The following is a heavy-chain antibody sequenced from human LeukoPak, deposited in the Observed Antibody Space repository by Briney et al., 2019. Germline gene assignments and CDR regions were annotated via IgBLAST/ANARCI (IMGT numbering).Heavy chain of an antibody. CDR1: GFTFSSYS. D-gene: IGHD3-22*01. Sequence: GSLRLSCAASGFTFSSYSMNWVRQAPGKGLEWVSYISSSSSTIYYADSVKGRFTISRDNAKNSLYLQMNSLRAEDTAVYYRARERFRSGYVPFDYWGQGTLVTVSS. CDR2: ISSSSSTI. J-gene: IGHJ4*02. V-gene: IGHV3-48*01. CDR3: ARERFRSGYVPFDY.